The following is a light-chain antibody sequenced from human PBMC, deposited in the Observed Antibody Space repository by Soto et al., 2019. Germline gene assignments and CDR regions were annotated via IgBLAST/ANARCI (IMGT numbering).Light chain of an antibody. CDR1: QGISSY. CDR2: AAS. V-gene: IGKV1-8*01. Sequence: AIRMTQYTSSLSASTGDRVTITCRASQGISSYFAWYQQKPGKAPKLLIYAASTLQSGVPSRFSGSGSGTDFTLTISCLQSEDFATYYCQQYYSYPWTFGQGTKVDIK. J-gene: IGKJ1*01. CDR3: QQYYSYPWT.